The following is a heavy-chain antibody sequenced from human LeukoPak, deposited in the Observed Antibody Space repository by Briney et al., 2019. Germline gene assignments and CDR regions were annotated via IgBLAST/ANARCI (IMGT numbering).Heavy chain of an antibody. Sequence: ASVKVSCKASGYTVTGYYMHWVRQAPGQGLEWMGWINPNSGGTNYAQKFQGWVTMTRDTSISTAYMELSRLRSDDTAVYYCARGGSGSYYIPFDYWGQGTLVTVSS. D-gene: IGHD3-10*01. CDR3: ARGGSGSYYIPFDY. CDR1: GYTVTGYY. CDR2: INPNSGGT. V-gene: IGHV1-2*04. J-gene: IGHJ4*02.